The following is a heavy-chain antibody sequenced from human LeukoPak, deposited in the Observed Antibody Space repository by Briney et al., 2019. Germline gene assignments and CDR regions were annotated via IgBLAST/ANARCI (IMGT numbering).Heavy chain of an antibody. D-gene: IGHD5-24*01. CDR1: GFTFSSYG. CDR3: ARGDGYNDAEYLQH. CDR2: IWYDGSNK. Sequence: GGSLRLSCAASGFTFSSYGMHWVRQAPGKGLEWVAVIWYDGSNKYYGDSVKGRFTISSDNSKKTLYLQMNSLRVEDTAVYYCARGDGYNDAEYLQHWGQGTLVTVS. V-gene: IGHV3-33*01. J-gene: IGHJ1*01.